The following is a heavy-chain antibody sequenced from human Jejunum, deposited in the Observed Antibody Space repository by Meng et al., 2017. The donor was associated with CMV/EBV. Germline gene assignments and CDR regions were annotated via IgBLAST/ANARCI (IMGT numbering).Heavy chain of an antibody. CDR2: MNPTIGTT. J-gene: IGHJ4*02. V-gene: IGHV1-8*01. Sequence: VLLLLSSAEVKTPGAAVKVSRQSSAYTFTSYPIIVLRPGTGQGLDWMGWMNPTIGTTGYAQKFQGRVTMTSNISKSTAYMDLSSLRSEDTAVYYCATGVADFEYWGQGTLVTVSS. D-gene: IGHD6-19*01. CDR1: AYTFTSYP. CDR3: ATGVADFEY.